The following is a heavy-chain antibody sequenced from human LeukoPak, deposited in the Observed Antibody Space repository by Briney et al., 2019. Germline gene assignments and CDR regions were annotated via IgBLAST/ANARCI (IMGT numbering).Heavy chain of an antibody. CDR1: GFTFSSYS. J-gene: IGHJ4*02. CDR2: ISGSSTYI. D-gene: IGHD6-13*01. CDR3: ARDNTAAAGTVDY. Sequence: GGSLRLSCAASGFTFSSYSMNWVRQAPGKGLEWVSSISGSSTYIYYADSVKGRFTISRDNAKSSLYLQMNSLRAEDTAVYYCARDNTAAAGTVDYWGQGTLVTVSS. V-gene: IGHV3-21*01.